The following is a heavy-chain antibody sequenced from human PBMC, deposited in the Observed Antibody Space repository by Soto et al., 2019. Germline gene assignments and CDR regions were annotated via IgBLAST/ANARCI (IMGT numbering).Heavy chain of an antibody. CDR3: ARGIAVAGKFDP. V-gene: IGHV4-59*01. CDR1: GGSISSYY. CDR2: IYYSGST. Sequence: ETLSLTCTVSGGSISSYYWSWIRQPPGKGLEWIGYIYYSGSTNYNPSLKSRVTTSVDTSKNQFSLKLSSVTAADTAVYYCARGIAVAGKFDPWGQGTLVTVSS. D-gene: IGHD6-19*01. J-gene: IGHJ5*02.